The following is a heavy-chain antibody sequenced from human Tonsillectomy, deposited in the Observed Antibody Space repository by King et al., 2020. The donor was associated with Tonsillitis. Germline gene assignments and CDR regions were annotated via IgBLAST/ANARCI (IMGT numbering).Heavy chain of an antibody. Sequence: VQLVESGGGLVKPGGSLRLSCSASGFMFSDFYMSWIRQAPGKGLEWVSYISSRVATTYYADSVNGRFTISRDNAKNSLYLQMNSLRAEDTAVYYCARDTYYSDNTYDYWGQGTLVTVSS. D-gene: IGHD3-22*01. V-gene: IGHV3-11*01. CDR3: ARDTYYSDNTYDY. CDR1: GFMFSDFY. J-gene: IGHJ4*02. CDR2: ISSRVATT.